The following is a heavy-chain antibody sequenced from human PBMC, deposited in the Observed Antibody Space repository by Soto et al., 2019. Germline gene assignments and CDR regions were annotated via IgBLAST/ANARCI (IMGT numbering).Heavy chain of an antibody. J-gene: IGHJ6*02. D-gene: IGHD6-6*01. V-gene: IGHV3-21*01. CDR1: GFTFSSYS. CDR3: ARGEYSSNPWGMDV. CDR2: ISSSSSYI. Sequence: GSLRLSCAASGFTFSSYSMNWVRQAPGKGLEWVSSISSSSSYIYYADSVKGRFTISRDNAKNSLYLQMNSLRAEDTAVYYCARGEYSSNPWGMDVWGQGTTVTVSS.